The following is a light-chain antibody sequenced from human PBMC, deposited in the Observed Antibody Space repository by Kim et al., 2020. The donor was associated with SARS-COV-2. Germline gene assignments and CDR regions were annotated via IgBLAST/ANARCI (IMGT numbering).Light chain of an antibody. J-gene: IGKJ2*03. V-gene: IGKV3-20*01. CDR3: QQYGSSPYS. CDR2: EAF. Sequence: EIVLTQSPGTLSLSPGERATLSCRASQSVGSSLLAWYQQKPGQAPRLLIYEAFKRVAGIPDRFSGSGSGTDFTLTISRPEPEDFAMYYCQQYGSSPYSFGQGTKLDI. CDR1: QSVGSSL.